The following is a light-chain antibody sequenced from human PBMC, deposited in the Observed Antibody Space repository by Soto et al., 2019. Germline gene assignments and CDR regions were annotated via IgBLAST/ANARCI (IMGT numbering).Light chain of an antibody. V-gene: IGKV3-20*01. J-gene: IGKJ1*01. CDR3: QQYGSSPLT. CDR1: QSISSSY. Sequence: EIVLTQSPGTLSVSPGERATLSCRASQSISSSYLTWYQQRPGQAPRLLMYGASSRATGIPDRFSGSGSGTDFTLTISRLEPEDFALYYCQQYGSSPLTFGQGTKVDI. CDR2: GAS.